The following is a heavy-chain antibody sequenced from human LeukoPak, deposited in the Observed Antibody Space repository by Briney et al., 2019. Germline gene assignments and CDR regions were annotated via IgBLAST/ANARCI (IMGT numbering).Heavy chain of an antibody. J-gene: IGHJ3*02. CDR2: IYSGGST. D-gene: IGHD6-13*01. CDR1: GFTVSSNY. Sequence: GGSLRLSCAASGFTVSSNYMSWVRQAPGKGLEWVSVIYSGGSTYYADPVKGRFTIPRDNSKNTLYLQMNSLRAEDTAVYYCARVLAMRIAAAGTPGAFDIWGQGTMVTVSS. CDR3: ARVLAMRIAAAGTPGAFDI. V-gene: IGHV3-66*01.